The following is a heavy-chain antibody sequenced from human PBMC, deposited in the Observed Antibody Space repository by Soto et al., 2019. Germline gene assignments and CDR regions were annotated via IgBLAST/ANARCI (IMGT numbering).Heavy chain of an antibody. CDR1: GFTFTSYW. CDR2: IYPGDSDS. D-gene: IGHD2-2*01. Sequence: GESLKISCKGSGFTFTSYWIAWVRQMPGKGLEWMGIIYPGDSDSSYSPSFQGQVTISADKSINTAYLHWSSLKASDTAIYYCAKHEGYCSTTTCSNFDYWGQGTLVTVSS. J-gene: IGHJ4*02. CDR3: AKHEGYCSTTTCSNFDY. V-gene: IGHV5-51*01.